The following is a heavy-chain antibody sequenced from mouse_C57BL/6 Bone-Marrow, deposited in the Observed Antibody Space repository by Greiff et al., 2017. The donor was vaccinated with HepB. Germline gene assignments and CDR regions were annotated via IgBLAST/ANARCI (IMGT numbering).Heavy chain of an antibody. CDR3: ARHYFGS. CDR2: IYPRSGNT. Sequence: QVHVKQSGAELARPGASVKLSCKASGYTFTSYGISWVKQRTVQGLEWIGEIYPRSGNTYYNKKFKGKATLTADKSSSTAYMELRSLTYEDSAVYFCARHYFGSWGQGTTLTVSS. CDR1: GYTFTSYG. D-gene: IGHD1-1*01. J-gene: IGHJ2*01. V-gene: IGHV1-81*01.